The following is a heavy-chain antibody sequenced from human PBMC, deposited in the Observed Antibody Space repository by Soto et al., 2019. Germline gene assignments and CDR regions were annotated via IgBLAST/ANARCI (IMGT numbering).Heavy chain of an antibody. CDR1: GGSITSSY. J-gene: IGHJ6*02. CDR2: IYDTGISGYTPST. Sequence: SETLSLTCTVSGGSITSSYWGWIRRLPGKGLEWIAYIYDTGISGYTPSTSYNPSLKSRVTMSVDTSKSQFSLKLPSVSAADTAVYYCARGEDAFFYYGLDVGGQGIMVTVSS. V-gene: IGHV4-59*01. CDR3: ARGEDAFFYYGLDV.